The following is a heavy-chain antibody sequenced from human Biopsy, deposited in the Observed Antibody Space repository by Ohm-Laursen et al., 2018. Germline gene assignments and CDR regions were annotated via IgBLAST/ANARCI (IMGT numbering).Heavy chain of an antibody. J-gene: IGHJ3*01. CDR1: GGSMSGDY. CDR2: ISDRGTT. Sequence: PSQTLSLTWPVSGGSMSGDYWSWIRQSPRKGLEWIGHISDRGTTNSNPSLRGRITISVDTSKNQFSLKLNSVSAADTALFFCARLYRLDDYWNDDPPDAFDVWGPGTMVTVSS. CDR3: ARLYRLDDYWNDDPPDAFDV. V-gene: IGHV4-59*01. D-gene: IGHD3-3*01.